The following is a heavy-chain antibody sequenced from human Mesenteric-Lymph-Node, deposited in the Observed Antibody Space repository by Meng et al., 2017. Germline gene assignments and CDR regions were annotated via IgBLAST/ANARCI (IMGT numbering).Heavy chain of an antibody. CDR3: AATVTTNYFDY. V-gene: IGHV2-5*02. CDR2: IYWDGDK. D-gene: IGHD4-11*01. J-gene: IGHJ4*02. Sequence: SGPTLVKPTQTLTLTCTFSGISLTTYGVGVGWIRQPPGKALECLTLIYWDGDKRYSPSLKSRLTIAKDTSNNQVVLTVSNMDPGDTATYYCAATVTTNYFDYWGQGTLVTVSS. CDR1: GISLTTYGVG.